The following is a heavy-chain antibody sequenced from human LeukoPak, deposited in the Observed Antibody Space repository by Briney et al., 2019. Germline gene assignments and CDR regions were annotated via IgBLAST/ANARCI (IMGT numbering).Heavy chain of an antibody. J-gene: IGHJ6*02. Sequence: GASVKVSCKASGYTFTGYYMHWVRQAPGQGLEWKGWINPNSGGTNYAQKFQGRVTMTRDTSISTAYMELSRLRSDDTAVYYCARPPAVTTPGRYYYYGMDVWGQGTTVTVSS. CDR1: GYTFTGYY. CDR3: ARPPAVTTPGRYYYYGMDV. CDR2: INPNSGGT. D-gene: IGHD3-10*01. V-gene: IGHV1-2*02.